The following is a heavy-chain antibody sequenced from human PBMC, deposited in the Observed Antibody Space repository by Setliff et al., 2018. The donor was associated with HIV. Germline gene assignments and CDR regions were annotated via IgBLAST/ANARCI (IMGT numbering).Heavy chain of an antibody. J-gene: IGHJ6*02. D-gene: IGHD2-2*01. V-gene: IGHV4-61*02. CDR3: AKDQGCSRTSCYGNYYYGMDV. CDR2: IYTSGST. CDR1: GGSISSGSYY. Sequence: SETLSLTCTVSGGSISSGSYYWSWIRQPAGKGLEWIGRIYTSGSTNYNPSLKRRVTISVDTSKNQFSLNLSSVTAADTAVYYCAKDQGCSRTSCYGNYYYGMDVWGQGTTVTVSS.